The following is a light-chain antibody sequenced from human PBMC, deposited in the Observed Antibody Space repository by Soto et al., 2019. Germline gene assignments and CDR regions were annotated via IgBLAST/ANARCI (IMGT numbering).Light chain of an antibody. J-gene: IGKJ1*01. Sequence: DIQMTHSPSTLPASVGYIFTITCLASQSISNWLAWYQQKPGTAPKVLIYHASNLQSGVPSRFSGSGSGTEFTLTISSLQSEDFAAYYCQQHNNWPPATFGQGTKGDIK. CDR1: QSISNW. V-gene: IGKV1-5*01. CDR2: HAS. CDR3: QQHNNWPPAT.